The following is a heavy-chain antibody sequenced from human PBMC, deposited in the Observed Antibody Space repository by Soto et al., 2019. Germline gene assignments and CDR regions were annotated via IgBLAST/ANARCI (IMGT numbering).Heavy chain of an antibody. CDR3: AKGRRWDYDSSGYGWYFDV. CDR1: GFTFDDYT. V-gene: IGHV3-43*01. D-gene: IGHD3-22*01. Sequence: VGSLRLSCAASGFTFDDYTMHWVRQSPGKGLEWVSLISWDGGSTYYADSVKGRFTISRDNSKNSLYLQMNSLRTEDTALYYCAKGRRWDYDSSGYGWYFDVWGRGTRVTVSS. CDR2: ISWDGGST. J-gene: IGHJ2*01.